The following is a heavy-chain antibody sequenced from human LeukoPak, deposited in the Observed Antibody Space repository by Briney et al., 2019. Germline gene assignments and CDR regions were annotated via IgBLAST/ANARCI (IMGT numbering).Heavy chain of an antibody. CDR1: GYTFTNYY. J-gene: IGHJ1*01. CDR2: INGNSGDT. Sequence: ASVKVSCKTSGYTFTNYYLHWMRQAPGRGLEWMGWINGNSGDTNYAQKFQGRVAMTRDTSISTVYMDLNSLTSDDTAVYYCVRVAVTGFAYFQHWGQGTLVTVPS. V-gene: IGHV1-2*02. CDR3: VRVAVTGFAYFQH. D-gene: IGHD6-19*01.